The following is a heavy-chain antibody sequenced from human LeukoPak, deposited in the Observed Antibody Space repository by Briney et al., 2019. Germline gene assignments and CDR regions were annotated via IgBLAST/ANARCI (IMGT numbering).Heavy chain of an antibody. D-gene: IGHD2-2*01. Sequence: GGSLRLSCAASGFTFSSYSMNWVRQAPGKGLEWVSSISSSSSYIYYADSVKGRFTIPRDNAKNSLYLQMNSLRAEDTAVYYCARDIVVPAARGYMDVWGKGTTVTVSS. CDR2: ISSSSSYI. CDR1: GFTFSSYS. CDR3: ARDIVVPAARGYMDV. J-gene: IGHJ6*03. V-gene: IGHV3-21*01.